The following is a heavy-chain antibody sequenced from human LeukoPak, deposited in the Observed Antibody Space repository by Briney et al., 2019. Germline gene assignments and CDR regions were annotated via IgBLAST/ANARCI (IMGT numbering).Heavy chain of an antibody. CDR3: AGFDYYGSESYYNHFDS. D-gene: IGHD3-10*01. V-gene: IGHV3-21*01. Sequence: GGSLRLSCAASGFTFSSYGMNWVRQAPGKGLEWVSCISSSSSYIYYADSVKGRFTISRDNAKNSLYLQMNSLRAEDTAVYYCAGFDYYGSESYYNHFDSWGQGTLVTVSS. CDR2: ISSSSSYI. CDR1: GFTFSSYG. J-gene: IGHJ4*02.